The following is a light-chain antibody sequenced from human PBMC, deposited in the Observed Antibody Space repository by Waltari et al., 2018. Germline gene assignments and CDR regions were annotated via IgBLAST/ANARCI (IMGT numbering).Light chain of an antibody. J-gene: IGLJ1*01. CDR2: AVS. Sequence: QSAITPPASVSGSPGQPLTISCTGTRRAVGSYDLVSWYQQHPGKAPKRMIYAVSERPSGVSNRFAGSKSGNTASLTISGLQAEDEADYYCCSFASTPSYVFGTGTKVTVL. V-gene: IGLV2-23*02. CDR3: CSFASTPSYV. CDR1: RRAVGSYDL.